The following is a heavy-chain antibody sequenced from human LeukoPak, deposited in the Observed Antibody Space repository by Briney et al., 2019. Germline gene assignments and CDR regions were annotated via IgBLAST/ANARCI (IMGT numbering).Heavy chain of an antibody. CDR3: ARYNGDLTGGFDY. CDR1: GYTFTNYY. J-gene: IGHJ4*02. CDR2: IKPAGGST. Sequence: ASVKVSCKASGYTFTNYYIHWVRQAPGQGLEWMGMIKPAGGSTGYAQRFQGRVTMTRDTSTSTVYMELSSLRAEDTAVYYCARYNGDLTGGFDYWGQGTLVTVSS. V-gene: IGHV1-46*01. D-gene: IGHD4-17*01.